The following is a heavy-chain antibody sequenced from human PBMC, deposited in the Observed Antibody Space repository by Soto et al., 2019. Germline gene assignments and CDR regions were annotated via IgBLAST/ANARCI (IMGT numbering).Heavy chain of an antibody. CDR1: GGTFRNYP. V-gene: IGHV1-69*02. Sequence: QVQLVQSGTEVKKPGSSVKVSCKASGGTFRNYPINWVRQAPGQGLEWMGSIFPLTDIPDYAQNFQARLTISADKYTSTAYMELSSLTSDDTAMYFWARGPLVVLNYFESWGQGTLVTVSS. J-gene: IGHJ4*02. CDR2: IFPLTDIP. CDR3: ARGPLVVLNYFES.